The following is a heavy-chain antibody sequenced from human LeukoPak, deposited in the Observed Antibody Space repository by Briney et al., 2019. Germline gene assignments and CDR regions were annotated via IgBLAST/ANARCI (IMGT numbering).Heavy chain of an antibody. CDR3: ARDQIVVVVAATYYYGMDV. Sequence: GGSLRLSCAASGFTFSSYAMHWVRQAPGKGLEWVAVISYDGSNKYYADSVKGRFTISRDNSKNTLYLQMNSLRAEDTAVYYCARDQIVVVVAATYYYGMDVWGQGTTVTVSS. J-gene: IGHJ6*02. V-gene: IGHV3-30-3*01. D-gene: IGHD2-15*01. CDR2: ISYDGSNK. CDR1: GFTFSSYA.